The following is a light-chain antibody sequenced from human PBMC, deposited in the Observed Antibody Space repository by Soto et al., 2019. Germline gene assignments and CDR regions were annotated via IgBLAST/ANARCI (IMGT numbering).Light chain of an antibody. V-gene: IGKV3-15*01. CDR2: DAS. CDR3: QHYNNWPPWT. J-gene: IGKJ1*01. Sequence: EIVMSQSPATLSVSPGERATLSCRASQNIRSDLAWYQQTPGQAPRLLIYDASTRSTGIPDRFSGSGSGTDFTLTISRLQSADFAVYYCQHYNNWPPWTFGQGTKVEI. CDR1: QNIRSD.